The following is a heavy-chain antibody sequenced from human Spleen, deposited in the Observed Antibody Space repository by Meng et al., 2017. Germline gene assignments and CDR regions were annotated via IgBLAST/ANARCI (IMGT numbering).Heavy chain of an antibody. CDR2: IKSDGSEK. J-gene: IGHJ4*02. CDR1: GFSFSTSW. Sequence: GESLKISCLASGFSFSTSWMTWVRQAPGKGLEWLANIKSDGSEKYYSDSVKGRFTISRDNARSSLFLQMNSLRADDTAVYYCATTAEAAGSDWGQGTLVTVSS. V-gene: IGHV3-7*01. CDR3: ATTAEAAGSD. D-gene: IGHD6-13*01.